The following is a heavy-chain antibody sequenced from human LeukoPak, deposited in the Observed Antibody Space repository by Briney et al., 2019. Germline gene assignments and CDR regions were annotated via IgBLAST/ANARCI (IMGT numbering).Heavy chain of an antibody. CDR2: IIPIFGTA. D-gene: IGHD3-10*01. CDR1: GVTFSSYA. J-gene: IGHJ3*02. V-gene: IGHV1-69*13. Sequence: SVKVSCKASGVTFSSYAISWVRQAPGRGLEWMGGIIPIFGTANYAQKFQGRVTITADESTSTAYMELSSLRSEDTAVYYCARDPSPLWFGELLPPDDAFDIWGQGTMVTVSS. CDR3: ARDPSPLWFGELLPPDDAFDI.